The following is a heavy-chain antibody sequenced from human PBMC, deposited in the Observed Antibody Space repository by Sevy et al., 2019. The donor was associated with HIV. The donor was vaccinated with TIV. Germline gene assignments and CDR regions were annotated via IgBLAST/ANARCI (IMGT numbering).Heavy chain of an antibody. CDR2: IKRDGIDK. D-gene: IGHD3-22*01. Sequence: GGSLRLSCAASGFTFSSHYMSWVRQAPGKGLEWVANIKRDGIDKFYVESVKGGFTISSNNAKNSLNLQLSSLRAEDTAMYFCAREELYYYDSERHYDDAFDMWGPGTMVTVSS. CDR3: AREELYYYDSERHYDDAFDM. V-gene: IGHV3-7*01. J-gene: IGHJ3*02. CDR1: GFTFSSHY.